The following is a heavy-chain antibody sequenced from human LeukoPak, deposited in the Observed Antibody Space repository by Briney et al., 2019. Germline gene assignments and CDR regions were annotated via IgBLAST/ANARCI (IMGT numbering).Heavy chain of an antibody. CDR3: ARLSRARWSSSWYLGGDWFDP. CDR1: GYSFTSYW. D-gene: IGHD6-13*01. CDR2: IYPGDSDT. V-gene: IGHV5-51*01. Sequence: GESLKISCKGSGYSFTSYWIGWVRQMPGKGLEWMGIIYPGDSDTRYSPSFQGQVTISADKSISTAYLQWSSLKASDTAMYYCARLSRARWSSSWYLGGDWFDPWGQGTLVTVSS. J-gene: IGHJ5*02.